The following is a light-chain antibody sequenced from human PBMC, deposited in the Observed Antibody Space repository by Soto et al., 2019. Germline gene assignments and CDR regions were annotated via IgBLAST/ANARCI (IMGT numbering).Light chain of an antibody. CDR1: SSNIGSNT. Sequence: QSVLSQPPSASGTPGQRVTISCSGSSSNIGSNTVSWYQQLPGTAPKLLIHSNKQRPSGVPDRFSGSQSGTSASLAISGLQSEDEADYYCAAWDVSLNGRVFGGGTKLTVL. J-gene: IGLJ3*02. V-gene: IGLV1-44*01. CDR3: AAWDVSLNGRV. CDR2: SNK.